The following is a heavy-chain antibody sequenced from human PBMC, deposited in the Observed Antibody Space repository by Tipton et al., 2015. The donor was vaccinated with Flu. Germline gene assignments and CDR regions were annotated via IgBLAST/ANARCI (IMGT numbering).Heavy chain of an antibody. CDR1: GGSISSGSYY. D-gene: IGHD2/OR15-2a*01. V-gene: IGHV4-61*02. Sequence: TLSLTCTVSGGSISSGSYYWSWIRQPAGKGLEWIGRIYTSGSTNYNPSLKSRVTISVDTSKNQFSLKLSSVTAADTAVYYCARHTNKSNWFDPWGQGTLATVSS. CDR3: ARHTNKSNWFDP. J-gene: IGHJ5*02. CDR2: IYTSGST.